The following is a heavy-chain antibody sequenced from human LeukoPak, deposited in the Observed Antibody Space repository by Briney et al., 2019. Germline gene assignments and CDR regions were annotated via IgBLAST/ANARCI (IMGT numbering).Heavy chain of an antibody. D-gene: IGHD5-18*01. CDR2: IRGSGGST. V-gene: IGHV3-23*01. Sequence: GGSLRLSCAASGFTFSSYAMSWVRQAPGKGLEWVSVIRGSGGSTYYADSVKGRFTISRDNSKNTLYLQINSLRAEDTAVYYCAKDRGYSYGYDYYYMDVWGKGTTVTVSS. J-gene: IGHJ6*03. CDR1: GFTFSSYA. CDR3: AKDRGYSYGYDYYYMDV.